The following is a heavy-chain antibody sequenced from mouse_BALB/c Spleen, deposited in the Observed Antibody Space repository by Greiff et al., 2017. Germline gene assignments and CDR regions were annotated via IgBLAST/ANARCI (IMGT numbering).Heavy chain of an antibody. CDR1: GFNIKDTY. V-gene: IGHV14-3*02. Sequence: EVQLVESGAELVKPGASVKLSCTASGFNIKDTYMHWVKQRPEQGLEWIGRIDPANGNTKYDPKFQGKATITADTSSNTAYLQLSSLTSEDTAVYYCARDDYDEGSFDVWGAGTTVTVSS. CDR3: ARDDYDEGSFDV. D-gene: IGHD2-4*01. CDR2: IDPANGNT. J-gene: IGHJ1*01.